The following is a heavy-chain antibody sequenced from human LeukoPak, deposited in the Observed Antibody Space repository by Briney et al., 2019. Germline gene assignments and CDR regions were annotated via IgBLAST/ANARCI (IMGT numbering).Heavy chain of an antibody. D-gene: IGHD1-7*01. Sequence: GGSLRLSCAASGFTFSDYYMSWIRQAPGKGLEWVSYISSSGSTIYYADSVKGRFTISRDNAKNSLYLQMNSLRAEDTAVYYCAREVWKYRTHGNWFDPWGQGTLVTVSS. CDR2: ISSSGSTI. J-gene: IGHJ5*02. V-gene: IGHV3-11*04. CDR1: GFTFSDYY. CDR3: AREVWKYRTHGNWFDP.